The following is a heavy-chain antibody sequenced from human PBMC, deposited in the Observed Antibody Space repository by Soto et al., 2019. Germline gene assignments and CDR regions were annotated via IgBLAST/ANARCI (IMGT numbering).Heavy chain of an antibody. CDR3: AARHQNYYYYGMDV. J-gene: IGHJ6*02. V-gene: IGHV3-30*03. CDR1: GISISTYA. CDR2: ISQDGSVK. D-gene: IGHD2-2*01. Sequence: QVQLVESGGGVVQPGRSLTVSCAASGISISTYAMHWVRQAPGKGLEWVAVISQDGSVKYYADSVKGRFTISRDNPKNTLFLQMNSLGADDTAVYYCAARHQNYYYYGMDVWGQGTTVTVSS.